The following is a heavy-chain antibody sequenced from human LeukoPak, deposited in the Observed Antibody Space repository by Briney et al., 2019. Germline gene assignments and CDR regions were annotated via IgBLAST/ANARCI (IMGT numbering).Heavy chain of an antibody. V-gene: IGHV3-23*01. CDR2: ISGSGGST. CDR1: GFTFSSYG. J-gene: IGHJ6*03. Sequence: PGGSLRLPCAASGFTFSSYGMSWVRQAPGKGLEWVSAISGSGGSTYYADSVKGRFTISRDNSKNTLYLQMNSLRAEDTAVYYCAKTGGFRRHYYYCMDVWGKGTTVTISS. CDR3: AKTGGFRRHYYYCMDV. D-gene: IGHD3-10*01.